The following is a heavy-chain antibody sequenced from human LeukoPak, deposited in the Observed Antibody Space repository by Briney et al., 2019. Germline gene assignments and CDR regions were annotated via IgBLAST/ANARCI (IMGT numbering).Heavy chain of an antibody. CDR2: IQYDGSNT. J-gene: IGHJ4*02. Sequence: PGGSLRLSCAASGFTFNNYGMHWVRQAPGKGLEWVTFIQYDGSNTYYADSVKGRFTFSRDNSKNTLYLHMNSLRAEDTAVYYCAKVEGVLAPVTEDYWGQGTLVTVSS. CDR3: AKVEGVLAPVTEDY. CDR1: GFTFNNYG. D-gene: IGHD2-15*01. V-gene: IGHV3-30*02.